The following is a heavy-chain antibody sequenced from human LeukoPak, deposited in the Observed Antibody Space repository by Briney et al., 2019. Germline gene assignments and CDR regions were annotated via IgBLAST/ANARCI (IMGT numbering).Heavy chain of an antibody. V-gene: IGHV4-59*08. Sequence: SETLSLTCTVSGGSISSYYWSWIRQAPGKGLEWIGYISYSGSTNYNASLKSRVTISVDTSKNLLSLKLSSVTAADTAVHYCARHQYSSSWSPFDYWGQGTLVTVSS. CDR1: GGSISSYY. CDR2: ISYSGST. D-gene: IGHD6-13*01. CDR3: ARHQYSSSWSPFDY. J-gene: IGHJ4*02.